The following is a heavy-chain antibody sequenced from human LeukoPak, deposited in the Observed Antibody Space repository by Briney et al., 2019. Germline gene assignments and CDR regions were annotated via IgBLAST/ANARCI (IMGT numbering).Heavy chain of an antibody. J-gene: IGHJ4*02. CDR1: GFTFSSYS. D-gene: IGHD3-22*01. Sequence: GGSRRLSCAASGFTFSSYSMNWVRQAPGKGLEWVSYISSSSSTIYYADSVKGRFTISRDNAKNSLYLQMNSLRDEDTAVYYCARDYYDSSGYCFDYWGQGTLVTVSS. CDR2: ISSSSSTI. CDR3: ARDYYDSSGYCFDY. V-gene: IGHV3-48*02.